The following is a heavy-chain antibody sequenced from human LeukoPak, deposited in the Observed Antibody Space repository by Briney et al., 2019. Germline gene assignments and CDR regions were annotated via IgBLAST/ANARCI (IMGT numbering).Heavy chain of an antibody. V-gene: IGHV3-7*01. J-gene: IGHJ4*02. CDR2: IKQDGSEK. Sequence: GGSLRLSCAASGFTFSSYWMSWVRQAPGKGLEWVANIKQDGSEKYYVDSVKGRFTISRDNAKNSLYLEMISLRAEDTAVYYCGRDRAYGVDYWGQGTLITVSS. D-gene: IGHD4-17*01. CDR3: GRDRAYGVDY. CDR1: GFTFSSYW.